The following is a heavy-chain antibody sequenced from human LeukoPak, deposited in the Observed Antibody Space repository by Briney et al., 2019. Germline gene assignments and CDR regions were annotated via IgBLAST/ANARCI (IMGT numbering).Heavy chain of an antibody. V-gene: IGHV4-59*08. CDR3: ARLIAVAGTYRGHFDY. J-gene: IGHJ4*02. CDR1: GGSISTYY. D-gene: IGHD6-19*01. Sequence: SETLSLTCTISGGSISTYYWSWIRQPPGKGLEWIGYIYYSGSANYNPSLMSRLTISVDTSKNQFSLKLSSVTAADTAVYYCARLIAVAGTYRGHFDYWGQGALVTVSS. CDR2: IYYSGSA.